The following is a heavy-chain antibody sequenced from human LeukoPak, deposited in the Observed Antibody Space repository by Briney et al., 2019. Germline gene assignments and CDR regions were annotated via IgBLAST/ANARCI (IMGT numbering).Heavy chain of an antibody. CDR1: GLTVSSNY. J-gene: IGHJ4*02. Sequence: PGGSLRLSCADSGLTVSSNYMSWVRQAPGKGLEGVSVIYGGGNTYYADSVKGRFTISRDTLKNTVDLQMNSLRAEDTAVYYCASWPGAWYGEDSWGQGTLVTVSS. D-gene: IGHD3-10*01. CDR3: ASWPGAWYGEDS. CDR2: IYGGGNT. V-gene: IGHV3-53*01.